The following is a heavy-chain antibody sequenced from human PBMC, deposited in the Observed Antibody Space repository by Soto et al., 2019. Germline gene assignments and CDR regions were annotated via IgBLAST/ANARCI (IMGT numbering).Heavy chain of an antibody. CDR3: AKDLNGDYYYYYYYMDV. CDR1: GFTFSSYA. D-gene: IGHD4-17*01. CDR2: ISGSGGST. J-gene: IGHJ6*03. V-gene: IGHV3-23*01. Sequence: PGGSLRLSCAASGFTFSSYAMSWVRQAPGKGLEWVSAISGSGGSTYYADSVKGRFTISRDNSKNTLYLQTNSLRAEDTAVYYCAKDLNGDYYYYYYYMDVWGKGTTVTVSS.